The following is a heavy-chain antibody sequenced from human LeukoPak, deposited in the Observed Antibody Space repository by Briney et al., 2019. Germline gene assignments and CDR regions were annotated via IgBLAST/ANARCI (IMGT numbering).Heavy chain of an antibody. Sequence: GGSLRISCAVSGLTFSRYAKSWVRQAPGKGLEWVSAISESGSGTYYADSVKGRFTISRDNSKDTLSLQMNSLRAEDTAVYYCAKDIAQGYTFGSIEQDYWGQGTLVTVSS. D-gene: IGHD5-18*01. J-gene: IGHJ4*02. CDR3: AKDIAQGYTFGSIEQDY. V-gene: IGHV3-23*01. CDR2: ISESGSGT. CDR1: GLTFSRYA.